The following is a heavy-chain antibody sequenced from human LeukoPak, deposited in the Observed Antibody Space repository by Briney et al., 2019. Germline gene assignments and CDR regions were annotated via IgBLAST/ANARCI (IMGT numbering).Heavy chain of an antibody. CDR1: GFTFSSYS. CDR3: ARAQGATIDAFDI. Sequence: SGGSLRLSCAASGFTFSSYSMNWVRQAPGKGLEWVSSISSSSSYIYYADSVKGRITISRDNAKNSLYLQMNSLRAEDTAVYYCARAQGATIDAFDIWGQGTMVTVSS. D-gene: IGHD1-26*01. V-gene: IGHV3-21*01. J-gene: IGHJ3*02. CDR2: ISSSSSYI.